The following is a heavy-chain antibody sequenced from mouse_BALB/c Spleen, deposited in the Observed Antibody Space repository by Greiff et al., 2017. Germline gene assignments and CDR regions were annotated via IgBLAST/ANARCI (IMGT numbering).Heavy chain of an antibody. V-gene: IGHV5-6-5*01. CDR2: ISSGGST. CDR3: ARETTRSTTGGYDYIDY. CDR1: GFTFSSYA. Sequence: EVKVVESGGGLVKPGGSLKLSCAASGFTFSSYAMSWVRQTPEKRLEWVASISSGGSTYYPDSVKGRFTISRDNARNILYLQMSSLRSEDTAMYYCARETTRSTTGGYDYIDYWGQGTTLTVSS. D-gene: IGHD2-4*01. J-gene: IGHJ2*01.